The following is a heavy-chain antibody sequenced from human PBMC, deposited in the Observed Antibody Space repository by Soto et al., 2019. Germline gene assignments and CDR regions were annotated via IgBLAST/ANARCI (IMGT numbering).Heavy chain of an antibody. Sequence: QVQLVESGGGVVQPGRSLRLSCAASGFTFSSYGMHWVRQAPGKGLEWVAVISYDGSNKFYADSVKGRFTISRDNSKKTLYLQVNSLRAEDTAVYFCAKDLDYPYYFDYWGQGTLVTVSS. J-gene: IGHJ4*02. D-gene: IGHD5-12*01. CDR2: ISYDGSNK. CDR3: AKDLDYPYYFDY. CDR1: GFTFSSYG. V-gene: IGHV3-30*18.